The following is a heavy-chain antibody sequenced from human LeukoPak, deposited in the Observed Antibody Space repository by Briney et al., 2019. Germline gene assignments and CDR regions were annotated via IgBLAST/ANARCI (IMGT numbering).Heavy chain of an antibody. CDR2: ISKDGNNK. V-gene: IGHV3-30-3*01. CDR1: GFSFNSYA. CDR3: ARPDDSESFYRANHY. J-gene: IGHJ4*02. Sequence: GGSLRLSCVASGFSFNSYALLWVRQAPGKGLEWVAVISKDGNNKYYADSVKGRFTISRDNSNNTLSLQMNGLRVEDTAIYHCARPDDSESFYRANHYWGRGTLVTVS. D-gene: IGHD3-10*01.